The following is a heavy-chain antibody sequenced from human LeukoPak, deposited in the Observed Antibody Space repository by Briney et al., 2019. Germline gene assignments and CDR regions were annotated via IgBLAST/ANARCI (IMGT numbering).Heavy chain of an antibody. V-gene: IGHV3-53*01. Sequence: GGSLRLSCAASGFTVSSNYMSWVRQAPGKGLEWVSVIYSGGSTYYADSVMGRFTISRDNSKNTLYLQMNSLRDEDTAIYYCTKDPHAVATPRVYWGQGILVTVSS. J-gene: IGHJ4*02. CDR1: GFTVSSNY. CDR2: IYSGGST. D-gene: IGHD2-21*02. CDR3: TKDPHAVATPRVY.